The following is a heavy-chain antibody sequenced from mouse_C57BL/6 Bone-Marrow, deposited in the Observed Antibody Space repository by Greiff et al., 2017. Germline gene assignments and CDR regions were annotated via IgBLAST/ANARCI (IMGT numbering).Heavy chain of an antibody. CDR1: GYTFTSYW. V-gene: IGHV1-64*01. CDR3: ARGYYCSSY. Sequence: VQLQQPGAELVKPGASVKLSCKASGYTFTSYWMHWVKQRPGQGLEWIGMIHPNSGSTNYNAKFKSKATLTVDKSSSTAYMQLSSLTSEDSAVYYCARGYYCSSYWGQGTTLTGSS. J-gene: IGHJ2*01. CDR2: IHPNSGST. D-gene: IGHD1-1*01.